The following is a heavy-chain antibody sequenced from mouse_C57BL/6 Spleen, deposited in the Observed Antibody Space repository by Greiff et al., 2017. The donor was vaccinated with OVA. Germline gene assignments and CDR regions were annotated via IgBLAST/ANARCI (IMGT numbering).Heavy chain of an antibody. Sequence: QVQLKQPGAELVMPGASVKLSCKASGCTFTSYWMHWVKQRPGQGLEWIGEIDPSDSYTNYNQKFKGKSTLTVDKSSSTAYMQLSSLTSEDSAVYYCAAVVAPSDVWGTGTTVTVSS. J-gene: IGHJ1*03. CDR2: IDPSDSYT. D-gene: IGHD1-1*01. V-gene: IGHV1-69*01. CDR1: GCTFTSYW. CDR3: AAVVAPSDV.